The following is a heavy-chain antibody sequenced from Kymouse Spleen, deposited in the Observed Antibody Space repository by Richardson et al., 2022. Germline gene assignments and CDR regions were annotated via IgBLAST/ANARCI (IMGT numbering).Heavy chain of an antibody. CDR2: INHSGST. CDR1: GGSFSGYY. D-gene: IGHD5-12*01. V-gene: IGHV4-34*01. J-gene: IGHJ4*02. Sequence: QVQLQQWGAGLLKPSETLSLTCAVYGGSFSGYYWSWIRQPPGKGLEWIGEINHSGSTNYNPSLKSRVTISVDTSKNQFSLKLSSVTAADTAVYYCARLEEVPIVAT*LLGPGNPGHRLL. CDR3: ARLEEVPIVAT*L.